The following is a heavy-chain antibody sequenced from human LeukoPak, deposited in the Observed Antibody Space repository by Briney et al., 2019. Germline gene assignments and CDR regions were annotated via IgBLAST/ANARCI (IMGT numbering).Heavy chain of an antibody. Sequence: GESLKISCKGSGYSFTIHWIAWVRQMPGKGLEWMGIIYPGGSDTRYSPSFQGQVTISADKSISTAYLQWSSLKASDTAMYYCARLYRTTSHLDYWGQGTLVTVSS. V-gene: IGHV5-51*01. CDR1: GYSFTIHW. CDR3: ARLYRTTSHLDY. CDR2: IYPGGSDT. J-gene: IGHJ4*02. D-gene: IGHD1-26*01.